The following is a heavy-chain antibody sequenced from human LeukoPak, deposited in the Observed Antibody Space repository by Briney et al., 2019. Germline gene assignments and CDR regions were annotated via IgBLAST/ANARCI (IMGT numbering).Heavy chain of an antibody. CDR3: ARYGGSSGYYGMDV. CDR2: INRVGGGT. J-gene: IGHJ6*01. V-gene: IGHV3-43*02. Sequence: GGSLRLSCAASGFTFDDYAMHWVRQAPGKGLEGVSLINRVGGGTYYADSVKGRFTISRDHNKNSLYLQMNSLRTEDTALYYCARYGGSSGYYGMDVWGQGSTVTVSS. CDR1: GFTFDDYA. D-gene: IGHD4-23*01.